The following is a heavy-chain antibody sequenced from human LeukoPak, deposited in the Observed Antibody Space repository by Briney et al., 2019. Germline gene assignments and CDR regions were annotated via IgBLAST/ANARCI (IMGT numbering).Heavy chain of an antibody. CDR1: GFNFSGYW. CDR2: IKQDGSEK. J-gene: IGHJ4*02. V-gene: IGHV3-7*05. Sequence: GSLILSCAGSGFNFSGYWMAWVRQAPGGGMEWVAHIKQDGSEKIYVDPVKGRFTISRDNAKNSVYLQMDTLRAEDTAVYYCARDDYLGYWGQGTLVTASS. CDR3: ARDDYLGY. D-gene: IGHD3-16*01.